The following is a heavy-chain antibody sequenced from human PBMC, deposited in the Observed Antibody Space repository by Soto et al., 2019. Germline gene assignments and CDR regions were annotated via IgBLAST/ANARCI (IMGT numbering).Heavy chain of an antibody. Sequence: QVQLVQSGAEVKKPGASVKVSCKASGYTFTGYYIHWVRQAPGQGLEWMGWINPNSGGTNYAQKFQDWVTMTRDTXIXTXXMELSRLRADDTAVYYCARCGRMSSSCDYYYGMDVWGQGTTVTVSS. CDR1: GYTFTGYY. V-gene: IGHV1-2*04. CDR2: INPNSGGT. J-gene: IGHJ6*02. CDR3: ARCGRMSSSCDYYYGMDV. D-gene: IGHD6-13*01.